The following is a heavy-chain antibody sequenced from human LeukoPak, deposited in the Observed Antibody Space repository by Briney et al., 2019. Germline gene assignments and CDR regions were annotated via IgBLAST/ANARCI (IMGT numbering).Heavy chain of an antibody. J-gene: IGHJ4*02. V-gene: IGHV3-23*01. CDR3: AKDRLGIVVVTNFDY. CDR2: ISGSGGST. D-gene: IGHD3-22*01. Sequence: QPGGSLRLSCAASGFTFSSYTMSWVRQAPGKGLEWVSAISGSGGSTYYADSVKGRFTISRDNSKNTLYLQMNSLRAEDTAVYYCAKDRLGIVVVTNFDYWGQGTLVTVSS. CDR1: GFTFSSYT.